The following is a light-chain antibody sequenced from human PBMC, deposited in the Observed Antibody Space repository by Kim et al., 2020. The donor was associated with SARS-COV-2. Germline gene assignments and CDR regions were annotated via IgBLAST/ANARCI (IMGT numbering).Light chain of an antibody. CDR2: DVT. Sequence: QSIAISCTGTSSDVGGYNYVSWYQQHPGKAPKLMIYDVTKRPSGVSNRFSGSKSGNTASLTISGLQAEDEADYYCSSYTSSGTYVFGSGTKVTVL. J-gene: IGLJ1*01. CDR3: SSYTSSGTYV. V-gene: IGLV2-14*03. CDR1: SSDVGGYNY.